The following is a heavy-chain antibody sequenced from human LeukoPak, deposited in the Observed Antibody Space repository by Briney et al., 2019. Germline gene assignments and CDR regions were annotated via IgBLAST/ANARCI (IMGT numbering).Heavy chain of an antibody. CDR3: ARGRVSSSTWYSTYYYYFYMDV. D-gene: IGHD1-1*01. CDR1: GGSISSYY. CDR2: IYYSGST. Sequence: SETLSLTCTVSGGSISSYYWSWIRQPPGKGLEWIGYIYYSGSTNYNPSLKSRVTISVDTSKNQFSLRLRSVTAADTAVYFCARGRVSSSTWYSTYYYYFYMDVWGKGTTVTVSS. J-gene: IGHJ6*03. V-gene: IGHV4-59*01.